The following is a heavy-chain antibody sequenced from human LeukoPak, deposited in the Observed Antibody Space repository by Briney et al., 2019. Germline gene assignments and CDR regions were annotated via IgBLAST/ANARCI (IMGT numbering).Heavy chain of an antibody. CDR2: ISGDAYKT. V-gene: IGHV3-23*01. D-gene: IGHD4-23*01. Sequence: GGSLRLSCAASGFTFSSYAMKWVRQAPGKGLECVSIISGDAYKTYYADSVKGRFTISRDNSNNTLYLQMNRLRSGDTAIYYFANSDRYGGEDYWGQGTLVTVSS. CDR3: ANSDRYGGEDY. J-gene: IGHJ4*02. CDR1: GFTFSSYA.